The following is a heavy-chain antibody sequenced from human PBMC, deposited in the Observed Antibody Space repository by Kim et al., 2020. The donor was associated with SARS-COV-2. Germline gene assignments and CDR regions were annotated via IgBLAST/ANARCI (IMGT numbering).Heavy chain of an antibody. Sequence: GGSLRLSCAASGFTFSSYAMSWVRQAPGKGLEWVSAISGSGGSTYYADSVKGRFTLSRDNSKNTLYLQMNSLRAEDTAVYYCAKDLGSYSYGYHYFDYWGQGTLVTVSS. CDR2: ISGSGGST. CDR3: AKDLGSYSYGYHYFDY. J-gene: IGHJ4*02. D-gene: IGHD5-18*01. V-gene: IGHV3-23*01. CDR1: GFTFSSYA.